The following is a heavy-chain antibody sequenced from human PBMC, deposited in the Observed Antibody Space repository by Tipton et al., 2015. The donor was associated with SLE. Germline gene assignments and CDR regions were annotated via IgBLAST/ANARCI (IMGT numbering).Heavy chain of an antibody. J-gene: IGHJ4*02. Sequence: RSLRLSCAASGFMFDNHAMHWVRQVPGKGPEWVSGISWNSGSIDYADSVKGRFTISRDNAKNSLHLQMNSLRAEDTAVYYCARDGPSGSYGYWGQGTLVTVSS. CDR3: ARDGPSGSYGY. V-gene: IGHV3-9*01. CDR2: ISWNSGSI. D-gene: IGHD1-26*01. CDR1: GFMFDNHA.